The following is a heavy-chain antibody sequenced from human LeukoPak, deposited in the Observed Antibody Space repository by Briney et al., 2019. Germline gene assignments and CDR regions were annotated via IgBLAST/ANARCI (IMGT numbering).Heavy chain of an antibody. CDR3: ARGDSWFGNDY. V-gene: IGHV1-8*01. CDR2: IKPNSGNT. Sequence: GASVKVSCKASGYTFTSYDINWVRQATGQGLEWMGWIKPNSGNTVYAQKFQGRVTMTRNNSISTTSLEMSSLRSEDTAVYYCARGDSWFGNDYWGQGTLVTVSS. CDR1: GYTFTSYD. D-gene: IGHD3-10*01. J-gene: IGHJ4*02.